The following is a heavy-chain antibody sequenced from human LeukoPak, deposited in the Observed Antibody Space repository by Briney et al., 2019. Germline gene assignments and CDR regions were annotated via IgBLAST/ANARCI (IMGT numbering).Heavy chain of an antibody. CDR2: IYTSGST. CDR1: GGSISSCY. V-gene: IGHV4-4*09. CDR3: ARLWSSSSREYFDY. J-gene: IGHJ4*02. D-gene: IGHD6-6*01. Sequence: SETLSLTCTVSGGSISSCYWSWIRQPPGKGLEWIGYIYTSGSTNYNPSLKSRVTISVDTSKNQFSLKLSSVTAADTAVYYCARLWSSSSREYFDYWGQGTLVTVSS.